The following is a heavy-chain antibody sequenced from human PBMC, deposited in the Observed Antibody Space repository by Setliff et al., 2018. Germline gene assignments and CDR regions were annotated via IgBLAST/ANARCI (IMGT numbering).Heavy chain of an antibody. Sequence: GGSLRLSCAASGFTFSSHAMSWVRQAPGKGLEWVSGISGSGGSTYYRDSVTGRYSISRESSKNTLYLYMTSLRAEDTAVYYCAKPQLELRWGFESWGQGTLVTVSS. V-gene: IGHV3-23*01. CDR2: ISGSGGST. CDR3: AKPQLELRWGFES. CDR1: GFTFSSHA. D-gene: IGHD1-1*01. J-gene: IGHJ4*02.